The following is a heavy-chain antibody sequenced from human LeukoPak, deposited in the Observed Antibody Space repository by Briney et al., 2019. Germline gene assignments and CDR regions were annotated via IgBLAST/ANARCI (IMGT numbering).Heavy chain of an antibody. CDR3: ARQTVFHPERWLQFFDY. J-gene: IGHJ4*02. Sequence: PSETLSLTRIVSGDSISRSNYFWGWIRQPPGKGLEWIGRNYYNGITYSNPSLKSRVTISVKTPKHQVSLKMRSVTAADTAVYCCARQTVFHPERWLQFFDYWGQGTLVTVPS. CDR1: GDSISRSNYF. CDR2: NYYNGIT. D-gene: IGHD5-24*01. V-gene: IGHV4-39*01.